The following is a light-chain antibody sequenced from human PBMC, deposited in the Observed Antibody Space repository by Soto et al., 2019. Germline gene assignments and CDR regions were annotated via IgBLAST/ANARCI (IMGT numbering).Light chain of an antibody. Sequence: DIQMTQSPSTLSASVGDRGTITCRASQSISSWLAWYQQKPGKAPKLLIYKASSLESGVPSRFSGSGYGTEFTLTISSLQPDDFATYYCQQYNSYSPWTFGQGTKVEIK. CDR1: QSISSW. J-gene: IGKJ1*01. CDR3: QQYNSYSPWT. CDR2: KAS. V-gene: IGKV1-5*03.